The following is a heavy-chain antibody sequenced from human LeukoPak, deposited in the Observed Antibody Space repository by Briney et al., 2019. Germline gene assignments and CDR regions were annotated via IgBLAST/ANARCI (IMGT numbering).Heavy chain of an antibody. J-gene: IGHJ4*02. CDR1: GFTFSGSA. V-gene: IGHV3-73*01. CDR2: IKTKTNSYAT. Sequence: PGGSLRLSCAASGFTFSGSAIHWVRQAPGKGLEWVGRIKTKTNSYATAYAASVKGRFTISRDDAKNTAYLQMNSLKSEDTAVYYCTIEYSSSWYLDYWGQGTLVTVSS. CDR3: TIEYSSSWYLDY. D-gene: IGHD6-13*01.